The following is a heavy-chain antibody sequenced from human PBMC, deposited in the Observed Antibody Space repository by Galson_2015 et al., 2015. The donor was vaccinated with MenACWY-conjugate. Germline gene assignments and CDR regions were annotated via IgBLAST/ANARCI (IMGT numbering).Heavy chain of an antibody. Sequence: SLRLSCAASGFTFNNYWMNWVRQAPGKGLEWVGSIKQDGSEKNYVDSVKGRFTFSRDNAKNSLYLQMNSLRAEDTAVYYCARDVAVGGFDYWGQGTRVTVSS. J-gene: IGHJ4*02. CDR3: ARDVAVGGFDY. D-gene: IGHD6-19*01. V-gene: IGHV3-7*03. CDR2: IKQDGSEK. CDR1: GFTFNNYW.